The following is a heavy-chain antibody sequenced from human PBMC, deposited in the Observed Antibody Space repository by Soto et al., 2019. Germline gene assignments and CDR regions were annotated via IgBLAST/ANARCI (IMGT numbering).Heavy chain of an antibody. CDR2: INWNGGST. CDR3: ARGKLSSARENAFDI. D-gene: IGHD1-7*01. Sequence: GGSLRFSCAASGFIFDDYGMSWVRQAPGKGLEWVSAINWNGGSTGYGDSVKGRFTISRDNAKNSLYLQMNSLRAEDTALYHCARGKLSSARENAFDIWGQGTMVTVSS. J-gene: IGHJ3*02. V-gene: IGHV3-20*01. CDR1: GFIFDDYG.